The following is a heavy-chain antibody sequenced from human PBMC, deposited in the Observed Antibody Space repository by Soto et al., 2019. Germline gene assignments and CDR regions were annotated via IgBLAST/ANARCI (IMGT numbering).Heavy chain of an antibody. Sequence: SVKVSCKASGLTFTSSAVQWVRQARGQRLEWIGWIVVGSGNTNYAQKFQERVTITRDMSTSTAYMELSSLRSEDTAVYYCAAAPYYYDSSGYQDLDYWGQGTLVTVSS. V-gene: IGHV1-58*01. CDR2: IVVGSGNT. J-gene: IGHJ4*02. D-gene: IGHD3-22*01. CDR3: AAAPYYYDSSGYQDLDY. CDR1: GLTFTSSA.